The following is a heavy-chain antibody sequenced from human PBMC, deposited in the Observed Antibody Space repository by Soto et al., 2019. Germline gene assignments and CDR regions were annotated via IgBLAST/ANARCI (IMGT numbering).Heavy chain of an antibody. J-gene: IGHJ6*03. Sequence: PSETLSLTCTVSGGSISSFYWSWIRQPPGKGLEWIGFIHYSESTDYNPSLKSRVTMSLDTSKNQFSLNLSSVTAAYTAVYYCARRGDDGSGNYYNMDVWGKGTTVTVS. CDR2: IHYSEST. D-gene: IGHD3-10*01. CDR1: GGSISSFY. CDR3: ARRGDDGSGNYYNMDV. V-gene: IGHV4-59*01.